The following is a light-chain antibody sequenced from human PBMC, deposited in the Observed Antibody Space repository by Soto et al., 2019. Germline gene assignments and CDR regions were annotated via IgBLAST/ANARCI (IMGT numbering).Light chain of an antibody. CDR3: LLVYSGIVV. Sequence: QAVVTQEPSLTVFPGGTVTLTCGSSTGAVTSGHYPYWFQQKPGQAPKTLIYDTTNKHSWSPARFSGSLLGGKAALTLSGAQPEDEADYYCLLVYSGIVVFGGGTKLTVL. CDR2: DTT. J-gene: IGLJ2*01. V-gene: IGLV7-46*01. CDR1: TGAVTSGHY.